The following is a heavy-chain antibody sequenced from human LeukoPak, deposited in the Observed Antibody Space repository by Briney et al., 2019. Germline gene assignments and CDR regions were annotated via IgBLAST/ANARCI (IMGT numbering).Heavy chain of an antibody. CDR3: ARVEGALPYFDY. Sequence: PGGSLRLSCAASGFTFSRYEMNWVRQAPGKGLEWVSYITGSSSTKYYADSEKGRFTISRDNAKNSLYLQMNSLRDEDTAVYYCARVEGALPYFDYWGQGTLVTVSS. CDR1: GFTFSRYE. CDR2: ITGSSSTK. V-gene: IGHV3-48*02. J-gene: IGHJ4*02. D-gene: IGHD1-26*01.